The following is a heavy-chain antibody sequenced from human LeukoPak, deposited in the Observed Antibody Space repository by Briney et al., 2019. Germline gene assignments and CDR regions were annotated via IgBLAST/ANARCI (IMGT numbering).Heavy chain of an antibody. CDR3: ARGGSSLNFGY. CDR1: GFTVSSNY. J-gene: IGHJ4*02. Sequence: GGSLRLSCAASGFTVSSNYMSWVRQAPGKGLQWVSVIYSGGSTHYADSVRGRFTISRDNSKNTLYLQMNNLRAEDTAVYYCARGGSSLNFGYWGQGTLVTVSS. D-gene: IGHD6-13*01. V-gene: IGHV3-53*01. CDR2: IYSGGST.